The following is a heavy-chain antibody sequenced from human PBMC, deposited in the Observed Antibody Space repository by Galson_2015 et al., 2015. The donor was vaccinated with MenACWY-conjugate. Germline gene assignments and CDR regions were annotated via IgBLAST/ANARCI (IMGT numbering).Heavy chain of an antibody. CDR1: GFTFSRES. V-gene: IGHV3-48*01. CDR2: ISSSSSTI. J-gene: IGHJ4*02. Sequence: SLRLSCATSGFTFSRESMNWLRQAPGKGLEWVSYISSSSSTIYYADSVKGRFTIFRDNAKNSLYLQMNSLRAEDTAVYYCARELLNRWGQGTLVTVSS. CDR3: ARELLNR.